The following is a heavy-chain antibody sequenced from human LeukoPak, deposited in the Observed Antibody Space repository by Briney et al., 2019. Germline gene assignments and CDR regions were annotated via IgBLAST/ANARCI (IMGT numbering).Heavy chain of an antibody. J-gene: IGHJ4*02. CDR2: IKQDGSEK. CDR3: ARDKDVGATLLDY. V-gene: IGHV3-7*01. D-gene: IGHD1-26*01. CDR1: GFIFSSYW. Sequence: GGSLRLSCAASGFIFSSYWMSWVRQAPGKGLEWVANIKQDGSEKYYVDSVKGRLTISRDNAKNSLFLQMNSLRADDTAVYYCARDKDVGATLLDYWGQGTLVTVSS.